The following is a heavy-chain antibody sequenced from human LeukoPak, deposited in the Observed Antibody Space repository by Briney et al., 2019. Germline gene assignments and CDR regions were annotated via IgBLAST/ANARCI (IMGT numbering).Heavy chain of an antibody. Sequence: GGSLRLSCAASGFTFSDHYMDWVRQAPGKGLEWVGRSRDKAESHSTEYAASVKGRFIISRDDSKNSLYLQMHSLKSEDTAVYYCTRAIVGAGNDLWGQGTMVTVSS. CDR3: TRAIVGAGNDL. J-gene: IGHJ3*01. CDR1: GFTFSDHY. V-gene: IGHV3-72*01. D-gene: IGHD1-26*01. CDR2: SRDKAESHST.